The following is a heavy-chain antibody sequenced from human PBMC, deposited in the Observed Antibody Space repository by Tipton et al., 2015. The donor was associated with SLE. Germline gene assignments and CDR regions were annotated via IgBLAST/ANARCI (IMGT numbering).Heavy chain of an antibody. Sequence: TLSLTCTVSGGSITSHYWNWIRQPQGKGLEWIGYVSYSGTTIYKPSLQSRVAISVYRAKNQFSLKLSSVTAADTAVYYCARADYGDPIKSPDAFDIWGQGTMVTVSS. CDR3: ARADYGDPIKSPDAFDI. J-gene: IGHJ3*02. V-gene: IGHV4-59*11. CDR1: GGSITSHY. CDR2: VSYSGTT. D-gene: IGHD4-17*01.